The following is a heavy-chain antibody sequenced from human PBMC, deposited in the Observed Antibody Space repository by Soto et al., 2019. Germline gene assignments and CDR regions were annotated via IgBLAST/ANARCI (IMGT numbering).Heavy chain of an antibody. D-gene: IGHD6-19*01. V-gene: IGHV1-58*01. J-gene: IGHJ6*02. CDR1: GFTFTSSA. CDR2: IVVGSGNT. Sequence: AASVKVSCKASGFTFTSSAVQWVRQARGQRLEWIGWIVVGSGNTNYAQKFQERVTITRDMSTSTAYMELSSLRSEDTAVYYCAADYSSGWYHPYYYYGMDVWGQGTTVTVSS. CDR3: AADYSSGWYHPYYYYGMDV.